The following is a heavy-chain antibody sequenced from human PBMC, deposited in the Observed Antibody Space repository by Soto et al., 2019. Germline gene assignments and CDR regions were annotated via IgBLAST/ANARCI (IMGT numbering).Heavy chain of an antibody. D-gene: IGHD1-26*01. CDR1: GGSISSGGYY. CDR3: ARDGQFGAGDYYSMDV. J-gene: IGHJ6*02. Sequence: QVQLQESGPGLVKPSQTLSLTCTVSGGSISSGGYYWSWIRQHPGKGLEWIGYIYYSGSTYYNPSLKSRVTISVDTSKNQFSLKLSSVTAADTAVYYCARDGQFGAGDYYSMDVWGQGTTVTVSS. CDR2: IYYSGST. V-gene: IGHV4-31*03.